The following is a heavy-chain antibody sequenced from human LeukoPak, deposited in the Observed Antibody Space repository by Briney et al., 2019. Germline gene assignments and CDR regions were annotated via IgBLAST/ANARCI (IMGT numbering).Heavy chain of an antibody. D-gene: IGHD2-2*01. CDR2: ISVRGGDT. V-gene: IGHV3-23*01. Sequence: GGSLRLSCAASGFKFTDYAMTWVRQTPGKGLEWVSGISVRGGDTYYADSVKGQFTISRDNSQKTLYLQMTSLRADDAAVYYCAKSLVRYYCMDVWGKGTTVTVSS. J-gene: IGHJ6*03. CDR1: GFKFTDYA. CDR3: AKSLVRYYCMDV.